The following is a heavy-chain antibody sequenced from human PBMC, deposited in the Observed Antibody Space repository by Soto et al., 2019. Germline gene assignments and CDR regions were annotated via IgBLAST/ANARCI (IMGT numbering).Heavy chain of an antibody. CDR2: INPSGGST. J-gene: IGHJ4*02. V-gene: IGHV1-46*01. CDR3: ARPPYPGCINVVCYPLDY. CDR1: GYTFTSYY. D-gene: IGHD2-8*01. Sequence: QVQLVQSGAEVKKPGASVKISCKASGYTFTSYYMHWVRQAPGQGLEWMGIINPSGGSTNYAQKLQGRVAMTRDTSTSTVYMELNSLRSEDTAVYYCARPPYPGCINVVCYPLDYWGQGTLVTVSS.